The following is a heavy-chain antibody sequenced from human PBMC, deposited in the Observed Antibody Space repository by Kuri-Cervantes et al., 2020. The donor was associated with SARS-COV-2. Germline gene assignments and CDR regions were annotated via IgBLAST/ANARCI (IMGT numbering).Heavy chain of an antibody. CDR3: ARHEGVPAAFRLNWFDP. V-gene: IGHV4-39*01. Sequence: ESLKISCTVSGGSISSGGYYWGWIRQPPGKGLEWIGYIYYSGSTYYNPSLKSRVTISVDTSKNQFSLKLSSVTAADTAVYYCARHEGVPAAFRLNWFDPWGQGTLVTVSS. D-gene: IGHD2-2*01. J-gene: IGHJ5*02. CDR1: GGSISSGGYY. CDR2: IYYSGST.